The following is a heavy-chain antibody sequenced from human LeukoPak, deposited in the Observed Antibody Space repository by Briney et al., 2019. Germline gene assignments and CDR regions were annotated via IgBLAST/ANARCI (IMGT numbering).Heavy chain of an antibody. J-gene: IGHJ4*02. Sequence: GGSLRLSCAASGFTFSDYAMSWVRQAPGKGLEWVSAISASGGSTYYADSVKGRFTISRDNSKNTLYLQINSLRVEDTAVYYCATPQGDYWGQGTLVTVSS. CDR3: ATPQGDY. CDR1: GFTFSDYA. CDR2: ISASGGST. V-gene: IGHV3-23*01.